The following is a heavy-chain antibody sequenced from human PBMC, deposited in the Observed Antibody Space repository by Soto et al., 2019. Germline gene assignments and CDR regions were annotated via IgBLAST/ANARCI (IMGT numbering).Heavy chain of an antibody. V-gene: IGHV1-18*01. Sequence: QVQLVQSGPEVKRPGASVKVSCKVSGYRFPSYGINWVRQAPGQGLEWVGWVNPDNHNTNYAQSFKHRVSLTTDTSTNTAFLELRGLTSDDTAVYYCARVRFGDAFDYWGQGPLVTVAS. CDR3: ARVRFGDAFDY. CDR1: GYRFPSYG. CDR2: VNPDNHNT. J-gene: IGHJ4*02. D-gene: IGHD4-17*01.